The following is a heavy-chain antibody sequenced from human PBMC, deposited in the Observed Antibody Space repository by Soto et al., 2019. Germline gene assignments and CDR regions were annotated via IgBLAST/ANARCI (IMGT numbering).Heavy chain of an antibody. D-gene: IGHD7-27*01. J-gene: IGHJ3*02. V-gene: IGHV4-39*01. CDR3: ASLSKTGVAFDI. CDR1: GGSISSSSYY. CDR2: IYYSGST. Sequence: PSETLSLTGTVSGGSISSSSYYWGWIRQPPGKGLEWIGSIYYSGSTYYNPSLKSRVTISVDTSKNQFSLKLSSVTAADTAVYYCASLSKTGVAFDIWGQGTMVTVS.